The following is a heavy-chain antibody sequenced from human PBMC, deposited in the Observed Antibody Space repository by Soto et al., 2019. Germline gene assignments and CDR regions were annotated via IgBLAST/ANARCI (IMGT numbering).Heavy chain of an antibody. CDR3: ARYDYNGYYFHY. J-gene: IGHJ4*02. Sequence: GASVKVSCKASGYTFSNYYMHWVRQAPGQGHEWMGIINPSGGSTTYAQKFQGRVTMTRDTSTSTVYMELSSLRSEDTAVYYCARYDYNGYYFHYWCQGPLLTVSS. V-gene: IGHV1-46*01. CDR1: GYTFSNYY. CDR2: INPSGGST. D-gene: IGHD4-4*01.